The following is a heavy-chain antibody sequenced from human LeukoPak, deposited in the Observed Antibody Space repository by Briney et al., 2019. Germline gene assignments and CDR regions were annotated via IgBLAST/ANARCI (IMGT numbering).Heavy chain of an antibody. V-gene: IGHV3-9*01. D-gene: IGHD3-10*01. Sequence: GGSLRLSCAASGFTFADSAMHWVRQVPGKGLEWVSGISWNSVTTEYADSAKGRFTISRDNAKNSLYLEINSLRVEDTALYFCVGGASGSYYHFDYWGQGTLVTVSS. CDR2: ISWNSVTT. CDR3: VGGASGSYYHFDY. J-gene: IGHJ4*02. CDR1: GFTFADSA.